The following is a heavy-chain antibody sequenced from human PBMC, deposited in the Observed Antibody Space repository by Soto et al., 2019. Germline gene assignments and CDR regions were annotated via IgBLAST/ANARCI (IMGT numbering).Heavy chain of an antibody. Sequence: SVKVSCKTSGFMFTSSAVQWVRQARGQRLEWIGWLVVGSGNTRYAQHFQERVTLTRDMSTGTAYMELSSLRSEDTAVYYCAAVPVLRFLKWLPAYFDYWGQGTLVTVSS. CDR3: AAVPVLRFLKWLPAYFDY. V-gene: IGHV1-58*01. CDR1: GFMFTSSA. CDR2: LVVGSGNT. J-gene: IGHJ4*02. D-gene: IGHD3-3*01.